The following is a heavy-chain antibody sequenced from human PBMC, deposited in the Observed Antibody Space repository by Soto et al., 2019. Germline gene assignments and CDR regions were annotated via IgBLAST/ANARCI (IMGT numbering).Heavy chain of an antibody. V-gene: IGHV3-23*01. Sequence: GGSLRLSCAASGFIFSGSAIHWVRQASGKGLEWVSAISGSGGSTYYADSVKGRFTISRDNSKNTLYLQMNSLRAEDTAVYYCAKDPDYGFSLYFDYWGQGTLVTVSS. CDR2: ISGSGGST. J-gene: IGHJ4*02. CDR3: AKDPDYGFSLYFDY. CDR1: GFIFSGSA. D-gene: IGHD4-17*01.